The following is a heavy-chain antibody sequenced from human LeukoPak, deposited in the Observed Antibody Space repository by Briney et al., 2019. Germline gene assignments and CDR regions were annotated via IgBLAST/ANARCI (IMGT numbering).Heavy chain of an antibody. CDR1: GDSISKSRHF. D-gene: IGHD2-2*01. J-gene: IGHJ5*02. Sequence: SETLSLTCNVSGDSISKSRHFWAWIRQSPGRGLEWIGYIYNSGSTYYNPSLKSRVTISVDTSKNQFSLSLGSVTAADTAVYYCARWGAYASTSNWSDPWGQGTLVTVSS. CDR3: ARWGAYASTSNWSDP. V-gene: IGHV4-39*07. CDR2: IYNSGST.